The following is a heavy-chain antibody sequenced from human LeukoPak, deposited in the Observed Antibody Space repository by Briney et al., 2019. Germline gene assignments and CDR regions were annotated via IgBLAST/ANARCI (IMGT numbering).Heavy chain of an antibody. D-gene: IGHD4-23*01. Sequence: SETLSLTCAVYGGSFSGYYWSWIRQPPGKGLEWIGEINHSGSTNYNPSLKSRVTISVGTSKNQFSLKLSSVTAADTAVYYCARGETSVVTNFDYWGQGTLVTVSS. CDR1: GGSFSGYY. CDR2: INHSGST. V-gene: IGHV4-34*01. CDR3: ARGETSVVTNFDY. J-gene: IGHJ4*02.